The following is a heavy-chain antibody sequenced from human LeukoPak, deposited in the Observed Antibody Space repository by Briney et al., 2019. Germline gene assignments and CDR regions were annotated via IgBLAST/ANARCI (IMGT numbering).Heavy chain of an antibody. D-gene: IGHD3-22*01. V-gene: IGHV3-7*01. Sequence: GGSLRLSCIASGCTFSSYSMTWVRQAPGKGLEWVANIKHDESEKYYVDSVKGRFTISRDDAKSSLYLQMNSLRAEDTAVYYCARAVLPDDSVHRPCDYWGQGTLVTASS. CDR1: GCTFSSYS. J-gene: IGHJ4*02. CDR3: ARAVLPDDSVHRPCDY. CDR2: IKHDESEK.